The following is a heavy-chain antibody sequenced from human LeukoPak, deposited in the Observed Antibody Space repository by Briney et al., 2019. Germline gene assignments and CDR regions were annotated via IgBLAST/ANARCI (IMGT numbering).Heavy chain of an antibody. CDR1: GFTFSSYI. CDR3: ARDSWNDCSGGSCYSKY. D-gene: IGHD2-15*01. Sequence: PGGPLILSCAASGFTFSSYIMNGGRQAPGKVLEWVSSISSSSSYIYYADSVKGRFTISRDNAKNSLYQQMTSLRADDTAVYYCARDSWNDCSGGSCYSKYWGQGTLVTVSS. J-gene: IGHJ4*02. CDR2: ISSSSSYI. V-gene: IGHV3-21*01.